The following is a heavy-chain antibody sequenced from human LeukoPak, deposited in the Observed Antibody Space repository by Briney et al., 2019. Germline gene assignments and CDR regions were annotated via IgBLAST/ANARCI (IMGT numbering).Heavy chain of an antibody. CDR3: ARGHKRYYYDSSGYYP. Sequence: PSETLSLTCAVYGGSFSGYYWSWIRQPPGKGLEWIGEINHSGSTNYNPSLKSRVTISVDTSKNQFSLKLSSVTAADTAVYYCARGHKRYYYDSSGYYPWGQGTLVTVSP. CDR1: GGSFSGYY. V-gene: IGHV4-34*01. D-gene: IGHD3-22*01. J-gene: IGHJ5*02. CDR2: INHSGST.